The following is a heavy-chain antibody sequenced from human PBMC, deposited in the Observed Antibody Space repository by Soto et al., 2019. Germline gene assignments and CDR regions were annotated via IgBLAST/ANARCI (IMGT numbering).Heavy chain of an antibody. Sequence: QVQLVQSGAEVKKPGSSVQVSCTASGGTFSSYAINWVRQAPGQGLEWMGRIVPMFGIPNFAPKFQGSVTMTADRTTTTAYMERSSLRSEDTAVYYWASGPYTSSSGGYYYYYMDGWGKGTTVTVSS. CDR3: ASGPYTSSSGGYYYYYMDG. D-gene: IGHD6-6*01. CDR1: GGTFSSYA. V-gene: IGHV1-69*02. J-gene: IGHJ6*03. CDR2: IVPMFGIP.